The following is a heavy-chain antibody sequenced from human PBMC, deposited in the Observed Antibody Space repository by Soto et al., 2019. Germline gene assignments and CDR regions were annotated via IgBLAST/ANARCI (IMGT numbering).Heavy chain of an antibody. V-gene: IGHV1-2*02. Sequence: ASVKFSCKTSGYSFSDYYIHWVRQAPGQGLEWTAWINPKDAYTNYAQSFQGRVTVTTDPSISTVYMELSGLRSDDTAVFFCTRGVGAHNYFDYWGQGTPVTVSS. CDR3: TRGVGAHNYFDY. J-gene: IGHJ4*02. CDR1: GYSFSDYY. CDR2: INPKDAYT. D-gene: IGHD4-17*01.